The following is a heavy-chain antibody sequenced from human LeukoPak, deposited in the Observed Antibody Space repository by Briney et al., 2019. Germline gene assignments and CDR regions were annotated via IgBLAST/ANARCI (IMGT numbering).Heavy chain of an antibody. D-gene: IGHD3-3*01. Sequence: QPGGSLRLSCAASGFTFSSYWMHWVRQAPGKGLVWVSRINSDGSSTTYADSVKGRFTISRDNAKNTLYLQMNSLRAEDTAVYYCARVEPIRLLVDYWGQGTLVTASS. CDR1: GFTFSSYW. CDR2: INSDGSST. V-gene: IGHV3-74*01. CDR3: ARVEPIRLLVDY. J-gene: IGHJ4*02.